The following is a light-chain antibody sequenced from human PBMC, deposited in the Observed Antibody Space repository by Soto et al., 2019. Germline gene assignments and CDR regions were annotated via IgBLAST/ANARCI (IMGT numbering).Light chain of an antibody. CDR1: QSVSSY. J-gene: IGKJ5*01. V-gene: IGKV3-11*01. CDR3: QQRTNRPPIT. Sequence: PGERATLSCRASQSVSSYLAWYQQKPGQAPRLLIFDTSNRATGIPARFSGSGSGTDFTLTISGLEPEDFAVYYCQQRTNRPPITFGQGTLLEIK. CDR2: DTS.